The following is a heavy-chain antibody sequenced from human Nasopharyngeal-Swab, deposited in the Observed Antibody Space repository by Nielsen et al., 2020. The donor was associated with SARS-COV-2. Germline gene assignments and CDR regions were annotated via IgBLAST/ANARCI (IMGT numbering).Heavy chain of an antibody. Sequence: GSLRLSCAASGFTFSSYGMHWVRQAPGKGLEWVAVISYDGSNKYYADSVKGRFTISRDNSKNTLYLQMNSLRAEDTAVYYCAKTNSGSYYYGMDVWGQGTTVTVSS. CDR1: GFTFSSYG. V-gene: IGHV3-30*18. D-gene: IGHD1-26*01. CDR3: AKTNSGSYYYGMDV. J-gene: IGHJ6*02. CDR2: ISYDGSNK.